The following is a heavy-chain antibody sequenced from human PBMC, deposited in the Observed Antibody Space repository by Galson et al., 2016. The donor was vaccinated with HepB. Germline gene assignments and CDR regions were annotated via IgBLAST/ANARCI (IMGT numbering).Heavy chain of an antibody. CDR3: ARLFSRATVAPPHTEYVWFDP. D-gene: IGHD2-2*02. CDR2: IDPSDSNA. CDR1: EISFDVHG. V-gene: IGHV5-10-1*01. Sequence: QSGAEVKKPGESLTISCKASEISFDVHGISWVRQRPGKGLEWMGSIDPSDSNANYSPSFRGHVTMSTYQSIKTAYLQWSSLKASDTAIYYCARLFSRATVAPPHTEYVWFDPWGQGTLVTVSS. J-gene: IGHJ5*02.